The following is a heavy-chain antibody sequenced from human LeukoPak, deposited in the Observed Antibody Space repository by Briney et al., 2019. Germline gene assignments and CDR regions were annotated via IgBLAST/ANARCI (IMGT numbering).Heavy chain of an antibody. D-gene: IGHD2-2*01. CDR1: GGSISSGDYY. CDR3: ARVGLVVPAAFVY. J-gene: IGHJ4*02. Sequence: SETLSLTCTVSGGSISSGDYYWSWIRQPPGKGLEWIGYIYYSGSTYYNPSLKSRVTISVDTSKNQFSLKLSSVTAADTAVYYCARVGLVVPAAFVYWGQGTLVTVSS. V-gene: IGHV4-30-4*01. CDR2: IYYSGST.